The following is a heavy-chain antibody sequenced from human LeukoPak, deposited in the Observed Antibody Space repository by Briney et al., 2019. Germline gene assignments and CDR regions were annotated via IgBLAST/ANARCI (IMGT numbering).Heavy chain of an antibody. V-gene: IGHV3-64D*09. CDR1: GFTLSSYA. Sequence: SGGSLRLSCSASGFTLSSYAMHWVRQAPGKGLEYVSAISSNGGSTYYADSVKGRFTISRDNSKNTLYLQMGSLRAEDTAVYYCVKDLARPAATYYDFWSGPIGDYFDYWGQGTLVTVSS. CDR2: ISSNGGST. J-gene: IGHJ4*02. D-gene: IGHD3-3*01. CDR3: VKDLARPAATYYDFWSGPIGDYFDY.